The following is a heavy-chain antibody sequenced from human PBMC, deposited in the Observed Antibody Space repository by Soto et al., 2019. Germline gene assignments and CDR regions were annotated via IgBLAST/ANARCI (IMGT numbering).Heavy chain of an antibody. Sequence: QVQLVQSGAEVKKPGASVKVSCKASGYTFTGYYMHWVRQAPGQGLEWMGWINPNSGGTNYAQKLQGWVTMTRDTSISTAYMELSRLRSDDTAVYYCARGLTYYYDSSGPGGYCFDIWGQGTMVTVSS. CDR2: INPNSGGT. CDR3: ARGLTYYYDSSGPGGYCFDI. V-gene: IGHV1-2*04. J-gene: IGHJ3*02. CDR1: GYTFTGYY. D-gene: IGHD3-22*01.